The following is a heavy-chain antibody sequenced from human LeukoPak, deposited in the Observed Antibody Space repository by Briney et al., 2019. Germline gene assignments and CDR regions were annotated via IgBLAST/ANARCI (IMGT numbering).Heavy chain of an antibody. D-gene: IGHD1-1*01. CDR1: GASISSDHW. CDR3: ARVTGNAAFDV. V-gene: IGHV4-4*02. CDR2: IIHSGSS. Sequence: SPSGTLSLACAVSGASISSDHWWSWVRQPPGKGLEWIGEIIHSGSSNYNPSLKSRVTMSMDKSRNEFSLKLSSVTAADTALYYCARVTGNAAFDVWGQGTMVTVSS. J-gene: IGHJ3*01.